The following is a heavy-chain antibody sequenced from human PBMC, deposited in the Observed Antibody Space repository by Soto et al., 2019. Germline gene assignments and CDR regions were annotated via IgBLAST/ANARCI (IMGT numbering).Heavy chain of an antibody. CDR2: IYWNDDK. J-gene: IGHJ5*02. V-gene: IGHV2-5*01. CDR3: AHSKRLYDILTGYYVFGFDP. CDR1: GFSLSTSGVG. Sequence: SGPTLVNPTQTLTLTCTFSGFSLSTSGVGVGWIRQPPGKALEWLALIYWNDDKRYSPSLKSRLTITKDTSKNQVVLTMTNMDPVDTATYYCAHSKRLYDILTGYYVFGFDPWGQGTLVTVSS. D-gene: IGHD3-9*01.